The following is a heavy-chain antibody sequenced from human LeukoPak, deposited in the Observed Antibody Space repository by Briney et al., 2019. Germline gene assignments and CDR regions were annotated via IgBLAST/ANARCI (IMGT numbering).Heavy chain of an antibody. CDR3: AKDIVVVTSGSNAFDI. CDR2: ISGSGGST. CDR1: GFTFDDYG. J-gene: IGHJ3*02. D-gene: IGHD2-21*02. V-gene: IGHV3-23*01. Sequence: PGGSLRLSCAASGFTFDDYGMSWVRQAPGKGLEWVSAISGSGGSTYYADSVKGRFTISRDNSKNTLYLQMNSLRAEDTAVYYCAKDIVVVTSGSNAFDIWGQGTMVTVSS.